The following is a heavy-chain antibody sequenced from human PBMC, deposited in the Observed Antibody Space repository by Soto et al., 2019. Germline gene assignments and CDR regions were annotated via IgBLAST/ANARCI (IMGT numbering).Heavy chain of an antibody. CDR3: VRDGSKTLRAWFDP. J-gene: IGHJ5*02. CDR2: VYATGTT. V-gene: IGHV4-4*07. D-gene: IGHD4-17*01. CDR1: GGSISKFY. Sequence: QVHLQESGPGLVKPSETLSLSCSVSGGSISKFYWSWIRKTAGKGLEWMGRVYATGTTDYNPSLRSRVAMSVDISRKTFSLRLTSVTAADTGMYYCVRDGSKTLRAWFDPWGQGKLVTVSS.